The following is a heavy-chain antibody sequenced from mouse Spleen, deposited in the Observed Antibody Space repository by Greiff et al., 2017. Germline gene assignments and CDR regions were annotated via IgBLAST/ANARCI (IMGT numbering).Heavy chain of an antibody. D-gene: IGHD3-1*01. CDR3: ARDRGYFDV. V-gene: IGHV3-6*01. CDR2: ISYDGSN. Sequence: DVKLQESGPGLVKPSQSLSLTCSVTGYSITSGYYWNWIRQFPGNKLEWMGYISYDGSNNYNPSLKNRISITRDTSKNQFFLKLNSVTTEDTATYYCARDRGYFDVWGTGTTVTVSS. J-gene: IGHJ1*03. CDR1: GYSITSGYY.